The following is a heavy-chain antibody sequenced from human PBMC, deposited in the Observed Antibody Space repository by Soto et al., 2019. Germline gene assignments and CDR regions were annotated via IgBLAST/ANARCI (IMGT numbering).Heavy chain of an antibody. CDR1: GGSISSGDYY. D-gene: IGHD5-12*01. CDR2: IYYSGST. CDR3: ASVLDGYPYYFDY. V-gene: IGHV4-30-4*01. Sequence: SETLSLTCTVSGGSISSGDYYWSWIRQPPGKGLEWIGYIYYSGSTYYNPSLKSRVTISVDTSKNQFSLKLSSVTAADTAVYYCASVLDGYPYYFDYWGQGTLVTVSS. J-gene: IGHJ4*02.